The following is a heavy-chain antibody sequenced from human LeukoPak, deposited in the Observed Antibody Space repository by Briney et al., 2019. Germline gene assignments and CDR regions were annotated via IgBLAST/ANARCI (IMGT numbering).Heavy chain of an antibody. J-gene: IGHJ4*02. D-gene: IGHD2-2*01. CDR2: ISYDGSNK. CDR1: GFTFSSYA. CDR3: ARTVDYCSSTSCYSGLDY. Sequence: PGGSLRLSCAASGFTFSSYAMHWDRQAPGKGLEWVAVISYDGSNKYYADSVKGRFTISRDNSKNTLYLQMNSLRAEDTAVYYCARTVDYCSSTSCYSGLDYWGQGTLVTVSS. V-gene: IGHV3-30*01.